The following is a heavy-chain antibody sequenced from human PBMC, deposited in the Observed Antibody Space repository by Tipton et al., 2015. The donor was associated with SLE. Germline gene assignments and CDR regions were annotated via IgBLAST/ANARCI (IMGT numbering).Heavy chain of an antibody. CDR1: GDSISSGYF. CDR2: IYQDGST. V-gene: IGHV4-38-2*02. Sequence: TLSLTCSVSGDSISSGYFWGWVRQPPGKRLEGIGTIYQDGSTYYNPPLTSRVTISVDTSKNQFSLKLSSVTAADTALYYCARGQDLIEVAEGGAFDIWGQGTMVSASS. D-gene: IGHD6-19*01. CDR3: ARGQDLIEVAEGGAFDI. J-gene: IGHJ3*02.